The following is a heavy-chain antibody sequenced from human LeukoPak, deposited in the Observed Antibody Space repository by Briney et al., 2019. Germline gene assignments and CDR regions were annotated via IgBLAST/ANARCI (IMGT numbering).Heavy chain of an antibody. CDR3: ARGLAARPQGYYYYYMDV. V-gene: IGHV1-69*04. J-gene: IGHJ6*03. D-gene: IGHD6-6*01. CDR1: GGTFSSYA. CDR2: IIPILGIA. Sequence: SVKVSCKASGGTFSSYAISWVRQAPGQGLEWMGRIIPILGIANYAQKFQGRVTITTDESTSTAYMELSSLRSEDTAVYYCARGLAARPQGYYYYYMDVWGKGTTVTVSS.